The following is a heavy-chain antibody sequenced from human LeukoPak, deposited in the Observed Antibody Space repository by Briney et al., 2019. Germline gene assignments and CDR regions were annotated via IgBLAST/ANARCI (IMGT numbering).Heavy chain of an antibody. V-gene: IGHV1-24*01. CDR3: ARACGQQLACY. CDR1: GDTLTELS. CDR2: FDPEHGEM. J-gene: IGHJ4*02. D-gene: IGHD6-13*01. Sequence: GASVKVPCKVSGDTLTELSTHWVRQAPGKGLEWMGGFDPEHGEMIYAQKLQGRVTMTEDRSTDTAYMELRSLRSDDTAVYYCARACGQQLACYWGQGTLVTVSS.